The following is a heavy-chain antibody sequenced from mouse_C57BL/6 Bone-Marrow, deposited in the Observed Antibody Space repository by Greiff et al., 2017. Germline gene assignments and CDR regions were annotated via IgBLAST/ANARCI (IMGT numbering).Heavy chain of an antibody. CDR1: GFTFSDFY. CDR2: SRNKANDYTT. Sequence: EVKLMESGGGLVQSGRSLRLSCATSGFTFSDFYMEWVRQAPGKGLEWIAASRNKANDYTTEYSASVKGRFIVSRDTSQSILYLQMNALRAEDTAIYYCARDANRGSSYSYWYFDVWGTGTTVTVSS. J-gene: IGHJ1*03. D-gene: IGHD1-1*01. CDR3: ARDANRGSSYSYWYFDV. V-gene: IGHV7-1*01.